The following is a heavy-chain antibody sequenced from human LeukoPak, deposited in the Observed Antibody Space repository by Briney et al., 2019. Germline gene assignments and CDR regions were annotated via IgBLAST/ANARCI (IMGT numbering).Heavy chain of an antibody. V-gene: IGHV4-31*03. J-gene: IGHJ4*02. CDR2: IHYNGNT. CDR3: ARYGSGTYRQFDY. D-gene: IGHD3-10*01. CDR1: GGSISSGGYY. Sequence: SQTLSLTCTVSGGSISSGGYYWTWIRQHPGKGLEWIGYIHYNGNTYYNPSLKSRVIISVDTSKDQFSLKLSSVTAADTAVYYCARYGSGTYRQFDYWGQGTLVTVSS.